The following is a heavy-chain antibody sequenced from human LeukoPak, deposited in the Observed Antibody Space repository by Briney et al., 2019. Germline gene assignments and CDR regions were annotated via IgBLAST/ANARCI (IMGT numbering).Heavy chain of an antibody. CDR1: GGSFSGYY. Sequence: SETLSLTCAVCGGSFSGYYWSWIRQPPGKGLEWIGEINHSGSTNYNPSLKSRVTISVDTSKNQFSLKLSSVTAADTAVYYCARGTWIQLWLPTGYYYYMDVWGKGTTATVSS. CDR2: INHSGST. J-gene: IGHJ6*03. D-gene: IGHD5-18*01. V-gene: IGHV4-34*01. CDR3: ARGTWIQLWLPTGYYYYMDV.